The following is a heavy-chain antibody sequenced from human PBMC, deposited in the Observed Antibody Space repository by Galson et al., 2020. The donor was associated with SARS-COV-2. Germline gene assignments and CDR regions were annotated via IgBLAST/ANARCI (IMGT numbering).Heavy chain of an antibody. CDR3: ARGRSYGMDV. CDR2: INIDGSVT. V-gene: IGHV3-74*01. Sequence: GESLKISCAASGFSFSSYWMHWVRPGPGKGLVWVSRINIDGSVTTYADSVKGRFTISRDNAKNTLYLQMNSLRAEDTAVYYCARGRSYGMDVWGQGTTVTVYS. CDR1: GFSFSSYW. J-gene: IGHJ6*02.